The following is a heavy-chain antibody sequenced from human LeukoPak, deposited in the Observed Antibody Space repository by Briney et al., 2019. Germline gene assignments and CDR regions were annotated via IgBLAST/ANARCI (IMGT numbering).Heavy chain of an antibody. J-gene: IGHJ3*02. CDR1: GFTFNSYW. CDR2: INQDGSQK. V-gene: IGHV3-7*03. CDR3: AKGSGAFDI. Sequence: GGSLRLSCAASGFTFNSYWMSWVRQAPGKGLEWVANINQDGSQKYYVDPVKGQFTISRDNAKNSLYLQMNSLRAEDTAVYYCAKGSGAFDIWGQGTMVTVSS.